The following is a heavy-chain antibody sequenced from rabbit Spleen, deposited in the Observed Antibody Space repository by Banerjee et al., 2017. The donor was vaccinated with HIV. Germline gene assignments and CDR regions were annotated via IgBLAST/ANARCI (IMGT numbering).Heavy chain of an antibody. CDR1: GFSFSNNYY. CDR3: ARDLASVIGWNFYL. D-gene: IGHD1-1*01. V-gene: IGHV1S45*01. CDR2: IGAGSSGST. Sequence: QEQLVESGGGLVQPGASLTLTCTASGFSFSNNYYMYWVRQAPGKGLEWIACIGAGSSGSTYYASWAKGRFTISKTSSTTVTLQMTSLTAADTAKYFCARDLASVIGWNFYLWGPGTLVTVS. J-gene: IGHJ4*01.